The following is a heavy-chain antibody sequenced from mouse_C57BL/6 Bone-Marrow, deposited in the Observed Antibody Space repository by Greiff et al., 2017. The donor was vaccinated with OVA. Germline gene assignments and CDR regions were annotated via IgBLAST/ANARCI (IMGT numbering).Heavy chain of an antibody. D-gene: IGHD4-1*01. CDR3: AREAAGSPCDD. CDR2: SRNKANDYTT. CDR1: GFTFSDFY. V-gene: IGHV7-1*01. Sequence: EVKLMESGGGLVQSGRSLRLSCATSGFTFSDFYMEWVRQAPGKGLEWIAASRNKANDYTTEYSASVKGRFIVSRDTSQSILYLQMNALRAEDTAMYYGAREAAGSPCDDWGQGTTLTVSS. J-gene: IGHJ2*01.